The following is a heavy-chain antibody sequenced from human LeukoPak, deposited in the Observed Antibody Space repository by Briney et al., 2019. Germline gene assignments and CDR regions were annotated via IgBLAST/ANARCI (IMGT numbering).Heavy chain of an antibody. CDR2: INPNSGGT. J-gene: IGHJ3*02. CDR3: ARDMSYYDSSGYYYVLAAFDI. V-gene: IGHV1-2*02. CDR1: GYTFTGYY. D-gene: IGHD3-22*01. Sequence: ASVKASCKASGYTFTGYYMHWVRQAPGQGLEWMGWINPNSGGTDYAQKFQGRVTMTRDTSISTAYMELSRLRSDDTAVYYCARDMSYYDSSGYYYVLAAFDIWGQGTMVTVSS.